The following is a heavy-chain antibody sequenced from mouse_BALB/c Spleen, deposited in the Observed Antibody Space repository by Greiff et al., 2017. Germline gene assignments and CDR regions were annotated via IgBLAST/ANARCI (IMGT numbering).Heavy chain of an antibody. CDR2: IWGDGST. D-gene: IGHD2-14*01. CDR3: ASPYRYDRAWFAY. Sequence: VMLVESGPGLVAPSQSLSITCTVSGFSLTGYGVNWVRQPPGKGLEWLGMIWGDGSTDYNSALKSRLSISKDNSKSQVFLKMNSLQTDDTARYYCASPYRYDRAWFAYWGQGTLVTVSA. CDR1: GFSLTGYG. J-gene: IGHJ3*01. V-gene: IGHV2-6-7*01.